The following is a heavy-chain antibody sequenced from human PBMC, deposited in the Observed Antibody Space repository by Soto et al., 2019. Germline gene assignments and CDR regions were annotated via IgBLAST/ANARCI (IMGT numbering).Heavy chain of an antibody. CDR2: ISSSSSTI. V-gene: IGHV3-48*02. J-gene: IGHJ6*02. CDR3: AREGIQLWLRYGMDV. Sequence: GGSLRLSCAASGFTFSSYSMNWVRQAPGKGLEWVSYISSSSSTIYYADSVKGRFTISRDNAKNSLYLQMNSLRDEDTAVYYCAREGIQLWLRYGMDVWGQGTTVTVSS. CDR1: GFTFSSYS. D-gene: IGHD5-18*01.